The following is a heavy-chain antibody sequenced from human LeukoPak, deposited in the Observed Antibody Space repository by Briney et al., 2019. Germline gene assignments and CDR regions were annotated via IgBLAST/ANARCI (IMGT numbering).Heavy chain of an antibody. D-gene: IGHD2-2*01. CDR2: INPNSGGT. V-gene: IGHV1-2*02. Sequence: ASVKVSCKASGYTFTGYYMHWVRQAPAQGLEWMGWINPNSGGTNYAQKFQGRVTMTRDTSISTAYKELSRLRSDDTAVYYCARELVPAFSYYGMDVWGQGTTVTVSS. CDR3: ARELVPAFSYYGMDV. J-gene: IGHJ6*02. CDR1: GYTFTGYY.